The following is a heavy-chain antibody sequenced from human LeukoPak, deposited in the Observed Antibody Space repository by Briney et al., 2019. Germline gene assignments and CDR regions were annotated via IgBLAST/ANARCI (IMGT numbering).Heavy chain of an antibody. J-gene: IGHJ4*02. CDR3: AKTAVPGTRELDY. D-gene: IGHD6-19*01. Sequence: ASVKVSCKASGYTFIAYYMHWVRQAPGQALEWMGWINPDTGATNYAQEFQGRVTMSRDTSINTAYMELSRLLSNDTAVYYCAKTAVPGTRELDYWGQGALVTLSS. CDR2: INPDTGAT. CDR1: GYTFIAYY. V-gene: IGHV1-2*02.